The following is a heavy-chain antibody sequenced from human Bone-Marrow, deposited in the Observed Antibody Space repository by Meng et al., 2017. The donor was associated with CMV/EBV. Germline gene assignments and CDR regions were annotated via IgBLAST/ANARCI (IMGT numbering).Heavy chain of an antibody. CDR1: GFTFSDYY. J-gene: IGHJ4*02. Sequence: ASVKVSCKASGFTFSDYYMHWIRQAPGQGLEWMGGVNPSSGDTNSAENFQGRITMTRDTSINTAFMELSRLTSDDTAMYYCARMMVVGGRTFFDSWGQGTLVTVSS. CDR2: VNPSSGDT. CDR3: ARMMVVGGRTFFDS. D-gene: IGHD3-22*01. V-gene: IGHV1-2*02.